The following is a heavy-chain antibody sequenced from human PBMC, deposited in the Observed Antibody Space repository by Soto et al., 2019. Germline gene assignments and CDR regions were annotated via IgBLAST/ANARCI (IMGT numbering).Heavy chain of an antibody. CDR3: AKYDGKLERSRPTNY. D-gene: IGHD1-1*01. J-gene: IGHJ4*02. CDR2: ISGSGGST. CDR1: GFTFSTYW. V-gene: IGHV3-23*01. Sequence: GGSLRLSCAASGFTFSTYWMHWVRQAPGKGLEWVSAISGSGGSTYYADSVKGRFTISRDNSKNTLYLQMNSLRAEDTAVYYCAKYDGKLERSRPTNYWGQGTLVTVSS.